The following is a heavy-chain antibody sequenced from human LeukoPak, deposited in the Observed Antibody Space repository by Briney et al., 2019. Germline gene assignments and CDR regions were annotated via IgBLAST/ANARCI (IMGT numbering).Heavy chain of an antibody. CDR2: IYYSGST. V-gene: IGHV4-59*01. Sequence: PGGSLRLSCTASGFSFRTYNLHWIRQPPGKGLEWIGYIYYSGSTNYNPSLKSRVTISVDTSKNQFSLKLSSVTAADTAVYYCARAEYYFDYWGQGTLVTVSS. CDR3: ARAEYYFDY. J-gene: IGHJ4*02. CDR1: GFSFRTYN.